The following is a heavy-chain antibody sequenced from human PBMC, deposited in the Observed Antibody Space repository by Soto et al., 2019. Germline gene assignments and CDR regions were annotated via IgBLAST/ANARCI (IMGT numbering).Heavy chain of an antibody. Sequence: QVQLQESGPGLVKPSETLSLTCTVSGGSISSYYWSWIRRPPGKGLEWIGYIYYSGSTNYNPSLKSRVTISVDTSKNQFSLKLSSVTAADTAVYYCASTSGYPYYYYMDVWGKGTTVTVSS. V-gene: IGHV4-59*08. CDR2: IYYSGST. CDR3: ASTSGYPYYYYMDV. J-gene: IGHJ6*03. CDR1: GGSISSYY. D-gene: IGHD3-22*01.